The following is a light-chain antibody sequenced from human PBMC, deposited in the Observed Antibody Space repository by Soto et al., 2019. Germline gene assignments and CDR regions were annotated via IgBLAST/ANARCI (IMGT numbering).Light chain of an antibody. Sequence: EIVLTQSPATLSLSPGERATLSCRASQILTNYLNWYQQKPGQAPRLLIYEVSNRATGIPARFSGSGSGTDFTLTISSLEPEDFAVYHCQQRSNWPLTFGGGTKVEVK. CDR1: QILTNY. CDR3: QQRSNWPLT. V-gene: IGKV3-11*01. CDR2: EVS. J-gene: IGKJ4*01.